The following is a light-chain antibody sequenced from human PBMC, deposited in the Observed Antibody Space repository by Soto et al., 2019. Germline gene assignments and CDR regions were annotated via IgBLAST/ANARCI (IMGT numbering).Light chain of an antibody. CDR1: SRDVGRYNL. J-gene: IGLJ1*01. CDR3: CSYAGIYV. CDR2: EVT. V-gene: IGLV2-23*02. Sequence: QSVLTQPASVSGSPGQSITISCTGTSRDVGRYNLVSWYQQHPGKAPKLMIYEVTKRPSGVSHRFSGSKSGTTASLTISGLQTVDEADYYCCSYAGIYVFGSGTTVNVL.